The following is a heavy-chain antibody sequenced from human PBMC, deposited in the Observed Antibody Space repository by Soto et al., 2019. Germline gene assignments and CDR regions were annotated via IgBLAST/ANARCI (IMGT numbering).Heavy chain of an antibody. CDR3: ARDWNGDKYFDY. D-gene: IGHD4-17*01. J-gene: IGHJ4*02. CDR2: IFSDDNT. CDR1: GITATNGH. Sequence: LRLSCAASGITATNGHMSWVRQSPGKGLEWVSVIFSDDNTYYADSVKGRFTISRDTSKNTVYLQMNSLRADDTAVYYCARDWNGDKYFDYWDQGTLVTVSS. V-gene: IGHV3-53*01.